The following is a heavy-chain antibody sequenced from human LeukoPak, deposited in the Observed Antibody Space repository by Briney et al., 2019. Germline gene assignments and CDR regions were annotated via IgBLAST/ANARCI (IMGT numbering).Heavy chain of an antibody. D-gene: IGHD6-13*01. V-gene: IGHV4-59*12. J-gene: IGHJ5*02. CDR1: GGSISSYY. CDR2: IYYSGST. Sequence: SETLSLTCTVSGGSISSYYWSWIRQPPGKGLEWIGYIYYSGSTNYNPSLKSRVTISVDTSKNQFSLKLSSVTAADTAVYYCASESRHYNWFDPWGQGTLVTVSS. CDR3: ASESRHYNWFDP.